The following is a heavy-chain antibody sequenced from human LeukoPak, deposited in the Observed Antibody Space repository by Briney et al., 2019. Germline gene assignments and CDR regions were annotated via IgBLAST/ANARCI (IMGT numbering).Heavy chain of an antibody. D-gene: IGHD3-3*01. V-gene: IGHV3-21*01. Sequence: PGGSLRLSCAASGFTFSSYSMNWVRQAPGKGLEWVSSISSSSSYIYYADSVKGRFTISRDNAKNSLYPQMNSLRAEDTAVYYCARDDTYYDFWSGYSDYWGQGTLVTVSS. CDR1: GFTFSSYS. CDR3: ARDDTYYDFWSGYSDY. J-gene: IGHJ4*02. CDR2: ISSSSSYI.